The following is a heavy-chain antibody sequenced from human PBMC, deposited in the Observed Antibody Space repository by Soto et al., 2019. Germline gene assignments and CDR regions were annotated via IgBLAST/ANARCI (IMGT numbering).Heavy chain of an antibody. Sequence: SQTLSLTCAISGDSVSSNSAAWNWIRQPPSRGLEWLGGTYYRSKWYNDYAVSVKSRITINPDTSKNQFSLQLNSVTPEDTAVYYCAREAVAGPGFGMDVWGQGTTVTVSS. CDR1: GDSVSSNSAA. CDR2: TYYRSKWYN. CDR3: AREAVAGPGFGMDV. D-gene: IGHD6-19*01. J-gene: IGHJ6*02. V-gene: IGHV6-1*01.